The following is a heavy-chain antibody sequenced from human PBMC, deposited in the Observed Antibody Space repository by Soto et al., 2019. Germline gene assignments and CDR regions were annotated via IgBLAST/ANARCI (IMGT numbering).Heavy chain of an antibody. CDR3: ARLERSSAVAGAYYFDY. D-gene: IGHD6-19*01. J-gene: IGHJ4*02. V-gene: IGHV1-3*01. CDR1: GYTFTSYA. CDR2: ISADNGNT. Sequence: ASVKVSCKASGYTFTSYAMHWVRQAPGQRLEWMGWISADNGNTNYAQKFQGRVTMTTDTSTSTAYMELRSLRSDDTAVYYCARLERSSAVAGAYYFDYWGQGTLVTVSS.